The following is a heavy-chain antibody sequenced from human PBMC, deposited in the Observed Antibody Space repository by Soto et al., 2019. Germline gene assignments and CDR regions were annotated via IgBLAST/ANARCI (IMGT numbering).Heavy chain of an antibody. D-gene: IGHD3-3*01. CDR2: ISGSGGST. CDR1: GFNFSSYS. J-gene: IGHJ4*02. V-gene: IGHV3-23*01. CDR3: AKRVKRITIFGVVSYPFDY. Sequence: GRSLILPCAASGFNFSSYSMIRVRPAPGKGLEWVSAISGSGGSTYYADSVKGRFTISRDNSKNTLYLQMNSLRAEDTAVYYCAKRVKRITIFGVVSYPFDYWGQGTLVTVSS.